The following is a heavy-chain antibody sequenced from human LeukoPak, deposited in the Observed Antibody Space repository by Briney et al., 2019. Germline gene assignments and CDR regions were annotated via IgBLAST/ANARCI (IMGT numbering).Heavy chain of an antibody. CDR3: TTYKPQPSGGLFDY. CDR1: GFTFTNAW. D-gene: IGHD2-15*01. J-gene: IGHJ4*02. CDR2: IKSQTDGGTT. Sequence: GGSLRLPCAASGFTFTNAWMTWVRQAPGKGLEWVGRIKSQTDGGTTTYTAPVQGRFTISRDDSKNTLYLQTDSLKTEDTAVYYCTTYKPQPSGGLFDYWGQGTLVTVSS. V-gene: IGHV3-15*01.